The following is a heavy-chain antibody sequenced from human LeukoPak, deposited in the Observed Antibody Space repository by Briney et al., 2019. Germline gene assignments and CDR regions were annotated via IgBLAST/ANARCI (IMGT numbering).Heavy chain of an antibody. D-gene: IGHD2-2*01. Sequence: PSETLSLTCTVSGGSISSSGYYWGWIRQPPGKGLEWIGSIYYSGSTDYNPSLKSRVTISIDTSKNQFSLKLRSVTAADTAVYYCANKVYCSTTSCYHAGYWGQGTLVTVSS. CDR3: ANKVYCSTTSCYHAGY. J-gene: IGHJ4*02. CDR2: IYYSGST. V-gene: IGHV4-39*07. CDR1: GGSISSSGYY.